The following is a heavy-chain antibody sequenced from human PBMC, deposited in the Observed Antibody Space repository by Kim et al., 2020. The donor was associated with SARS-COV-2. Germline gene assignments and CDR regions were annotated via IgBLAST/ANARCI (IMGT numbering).Heavy chain of an antibody. V-gene: IGHV7-4-1*02. CDR1: GYTFTSYA. CDR2: INTNTGNP. CDR3: ARVGSSSWYVDYYYGMDV. D-gene: IGHD6-13*01. Sequence: ASVKVSCKASGYTFTSYAMNWVGQAPGQGLEWMGWINTNTGNPTYAQGFTGRFVFSLDTSVSTAYLQISSLKAEDTAVYYCARVGSSSWYVDYYYGMDVWGQGTTVTVSS. J-gene: IGHJ6*02.